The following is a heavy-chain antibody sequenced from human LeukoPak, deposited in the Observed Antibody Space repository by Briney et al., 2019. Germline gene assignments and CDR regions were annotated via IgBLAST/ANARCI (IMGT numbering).Heavy chain of an antibody. CDR2: IYYSGST. CDR3: ARDVGSRYYYDSSGYRSDY. D-gene: IGHD3-22*01. Sequence: SETLSLTCTVSGGSISSYYWSWIRQPPGKGLEWIGYIYYSGSTNYNPSLKSRVTISVDTSKNQFSLKLSSVTAADTAVYYCARDVGSRYYYDSSGYRSDYWGQGTLVTVSS. J-gene: IGHJ4*02. CDR1: GGSISSYY. V-gene: IGHV4-59*01.